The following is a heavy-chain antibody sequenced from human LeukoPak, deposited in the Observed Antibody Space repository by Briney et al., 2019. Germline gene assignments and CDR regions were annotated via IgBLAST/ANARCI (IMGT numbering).Heavy chain of an antibody. V-gene: IGHV1-8*01. CDR3: ARMVGAMTPFDY. CDR2: MNPNSGNT. J-gene: IGHJ4*02. CDR1: GYTFTSYD. Sequence: ASVTVSCKASGYTFTSYDINWVRQATGQGLEWMGWMNPNSGNTGYAQKFQGRVTMTRNTSISTAYMELSSLRSEDTAVYYCARMVGAMTPFDYWGQGTLVTVSS. D-gene: IGHD1-26*01.